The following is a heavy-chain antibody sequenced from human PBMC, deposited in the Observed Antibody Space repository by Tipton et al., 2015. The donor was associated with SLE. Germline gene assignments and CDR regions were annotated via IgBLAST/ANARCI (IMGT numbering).Heavy chain of an antibody. V-gene: IGHV5-51*01. CDR1: GYSISSGYY. J-gene: IGHJ3*02. CDR2: IYPGDSDT. Sequence: SLRLSCAVSGYSISSGYYWGWIRQPPGKGLEWMGIIYPGDSDTRYSPSFQGQVTISADKSISTAYLQWSSLKASDTAMYYCARHSLEGDAFDIWGQGTMVTVSS. D-gene: IGHD1-1*01. CDR3: ARHSLEGDAFDI.